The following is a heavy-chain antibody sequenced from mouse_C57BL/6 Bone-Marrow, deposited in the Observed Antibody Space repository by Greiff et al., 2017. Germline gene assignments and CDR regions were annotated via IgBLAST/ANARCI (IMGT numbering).Heavy chain of an antibody. V-gene: IGHV1-55*01. Sequence: VQLQQPGAELVKPGASVKMSCKASGYTFTSYWITWVKQRPGQGLEWIGDIYPGSGSTNYNEKFKSKATLTVDTSSSTAYMQLSSLTSEDSAVYYCARWGTTASYYVDYWGQGTTLTVSS. CDR2: IYPGSGST. J-gene: IGHJ2*01. CDR3: ARWGTTASYYVDY. CDR1: GYTFTSYW. D-gene: IGHD1-2*01.